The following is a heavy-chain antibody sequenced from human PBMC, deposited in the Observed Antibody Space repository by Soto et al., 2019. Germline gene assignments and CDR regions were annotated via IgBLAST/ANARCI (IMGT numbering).Heavy chain of an antibody. Sequence: GGSLRLSCAASGFTFSSYGMHWVRQAPGKGLEWVAVISYDGSNKYYADSVKGRFTISRDNSKNTLYLQMNSLRAEDTAVYYCAKDTEYCSGGSCYRLFRANPFSGWGQGTLVTVSS. J-gene: IGHJ4*02. V-gene: IGHV3-30*18. CDR3: AKDTEYCSGGSCYRLFRANPFSG. CDR1: GFTFSSYG. CDR2: ISYDGSNK. D-gene: IGHD2-15*01.